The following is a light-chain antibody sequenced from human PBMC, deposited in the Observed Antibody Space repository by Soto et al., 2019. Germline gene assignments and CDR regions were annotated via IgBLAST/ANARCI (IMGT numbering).Light chain of an antibody. Sequence: QSVLTQPPSVSGAPGQRVTISCTGSSPNIGTVYDVHWYQQLPGTAPKLLIYGNNNRPSGVPDRFSGSKSGTSASLAITGLQAEDEADYYCQSYDSSLSAWVFGGGTKLTVL. CDR3: QSYDSSLSAWV. CDR2: GNN. V-gene: IGLV1-40*01. J-gene: IGLJ3*02. CDR1: SPNIGTVYD.